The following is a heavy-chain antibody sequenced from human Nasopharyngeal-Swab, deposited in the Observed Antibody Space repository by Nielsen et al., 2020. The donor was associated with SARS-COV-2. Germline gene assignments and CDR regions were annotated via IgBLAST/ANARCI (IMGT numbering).Heavy chain of an antibody. V-gene: IGHV1-69*06. D-gene: IGHD3-10*01. CDR3: ASLRGKVRGGARGAFDI. J-gene: IGHJ3*02. CDR1: GGTFSSYA. CDR2: IIPIFGTA. Sequence: SVQVSCKASGGTFSSYAISWVRQAPGQGLEWMGGIIPIFGTANYAQKFQGRVTITADKSTSTAYMELSSLRSEDTAVYYCASLRGKVRGGARGAFDIWGQGTMVTVSS.